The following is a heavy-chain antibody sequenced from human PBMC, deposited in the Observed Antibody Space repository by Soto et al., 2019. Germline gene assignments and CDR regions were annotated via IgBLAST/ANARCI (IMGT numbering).Heavy chain of an antibody. CDR3: ARGYWRNGVCYKYLEL. CDR2: IRNKVNSHTT. J-gene: IGHJ2*01. D-gene: IGHD2-8*01. Sequence: EVQLVESGGGLVQHGGSLRLSCAASGFTFSDHYMDWVRQAPGKGLEWVGRIRNKVNSHTTEYAASVKGRLTISRDDSKNSLYLKLHSLKTEDTAVYYCARGYWRNGVCYKYLELWGRGTLVTVSS. V-gene: IGHV3-72*01. CDR1: GFTFSDHY.